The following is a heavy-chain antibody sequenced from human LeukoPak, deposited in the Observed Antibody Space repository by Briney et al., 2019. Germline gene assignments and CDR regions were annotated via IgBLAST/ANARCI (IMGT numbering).Heavy chain of an antibody. CDR3: ARGGDWRSSIHVFDP. J-gene: IGHJ5*02. CDR2: IIPILGIA. Sequence: ASVKVSCKASGGTFSSYAISWVRQAPGQGLEWMGRIIPILGIANYAQKFQGRVTITADKSTSTAYMELSSLRSEDTAVYYCARGGDWRSSIHVFDPWGQGTLVTVSS. V-gene: IGHV1-69*04. CDR1: GGTFSSYA. D-gene: IGHD2-2*01.